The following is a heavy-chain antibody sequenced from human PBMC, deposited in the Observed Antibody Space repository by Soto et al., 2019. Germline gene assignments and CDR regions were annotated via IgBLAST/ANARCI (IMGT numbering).Heavy chain of an antibody. Sequence: GGSLRLSCAASGFTFSSYGMHWVRQAPGKGLEWVAVIWYDGSNKYYADSVKGRFTISRDNSKNTLYLQMNSLRAEDTAVYYCARDLQASGYCSGGSCKPYYYYYGMDVWGQGTTVTVSS. CDR3: ARDLQASGYCSGGSCKPYYYYYGMDV. V-gene: IGHV3-33*01. CDR2: IWYDGSNK. J-gene: IGHJ6*02. D-gene: IGHD2-15*01. CDR1: GFTFSSYG.